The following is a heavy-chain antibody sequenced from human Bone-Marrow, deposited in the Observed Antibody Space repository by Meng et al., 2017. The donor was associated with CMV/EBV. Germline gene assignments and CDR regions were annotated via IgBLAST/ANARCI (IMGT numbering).Heavy chain of an antibody. V-gene: IGHV3-21*01. D-gene: IGHD3-22*01. J-gene: IGHJ4*02. CDR1: GFTFSSYS. Sequence: GESLKISCAASGFTFSSYSMNWVRQAPGKGLEWVSSISSSSSYIYYADSVKGRFTISRDNAKNSLYLQMNSLRAEDTAVYYCARDSDSSGSHFDYWGQGTLVTVSS. CDR3: ARDSDSSGSHFDY. CDR2: ISSSSSYI.